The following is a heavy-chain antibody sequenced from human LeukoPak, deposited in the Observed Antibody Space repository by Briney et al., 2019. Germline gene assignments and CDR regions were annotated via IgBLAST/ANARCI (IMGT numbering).Heavy chain of an antibody. J-gene: IGHJ4*02. CDR3: AGGRTDTMIVVVTFDY. V-gene: IGHV1-69*05. CDR1: GGTFSSYA. D-gene: IGHD3-22*01. Sequence: GASVKVSYKASGGTFSSYAISWVRQAPGQGLEWMGGIIPIFGTANYAQKFQGRVTITTDESTSTAYMELSSLRSEDTAVYYCAGGRTDTMIVVVTFDYWGQGTLVTVSS. CDR2: IIPIFGTA.